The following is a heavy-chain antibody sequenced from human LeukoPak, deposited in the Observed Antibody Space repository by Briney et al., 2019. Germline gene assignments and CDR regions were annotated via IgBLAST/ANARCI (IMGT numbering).Heavy chain of an antibody. Sequence: PGGSLRLSCAASGFTFSSYAMTWVRQAPGKGLDWVSGLSGSGGSTYYADSVMGRFTISRDNAKNTLYLQMNSLRAEDTAVYYCARVIYSGWEGELSDWGQGTLVTVSS. CDR3: ARVIYSGWEGELSD. CDR2: LSGSGGST. J-gene: IGHJ4*02. CDR1: GFTFSSYA. V-gene: IGHV3-23*01. D-gene: IGHD6-19*01.